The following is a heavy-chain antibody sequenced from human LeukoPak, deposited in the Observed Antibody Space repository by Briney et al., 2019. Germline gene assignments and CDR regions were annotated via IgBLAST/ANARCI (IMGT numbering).Heavy chain of an antibody. CDR2: IYYSGST. CDR3: ARDRYDILTGTSLGSDP. Sequence: PSQTLSLTCTVSGDSISSGGYYWSWIRQHPGKGLEWIGYIYYSGSTYYNPSLKSRVTISVDTSKNQFSLKLSSVTAADTAVYYCARDRYDILTGTSLGSDPWGQGTLVTVSS. D-gene: IGHD3-9*01. CDR1: GDSISSGGYY. V-gene: IGHV4-31*03. J-gene: IGHJ5*02.